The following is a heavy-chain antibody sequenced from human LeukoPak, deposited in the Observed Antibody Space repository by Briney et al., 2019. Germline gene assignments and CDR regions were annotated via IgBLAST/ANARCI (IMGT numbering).Heavy chain of an antibody. D-gene: IGHD5-12*01. J-gene: IGHJ5*02. V-gene: IGHV4-59*01. CDR1: GGSISDSY. CDR3: ARGGYMSNWFEH. CDR2: IHDSGIT. Sequence: ASETLSLTRSVSGGSISDSYWSWIRQPPGKGLEWIGKIHDSGITNYNPSLKSRVTFSVDTSKKQFSLNLNSVTAADTAVYYCARGGYMSNWFEHWGQGTPVTVSS.